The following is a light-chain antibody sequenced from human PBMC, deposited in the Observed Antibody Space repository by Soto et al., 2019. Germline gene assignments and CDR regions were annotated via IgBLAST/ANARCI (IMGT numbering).Light chain of an antibody. CDR2: DAS. J-gene: IGKJ5*01. Sequence: KLSLFTLSLYTGERATLSCRSSQSVRTYLAWYQVKPGQAPRLLIYDASRTASGVPARFSGSGSGTDFTLTISSLEPEDFALYYCQQRNTWPPITFGQGTLPEIK. CDR3: QQRNTWPPIT. V-gene: IGKV3-11*01. CDR1: QSVRTY.